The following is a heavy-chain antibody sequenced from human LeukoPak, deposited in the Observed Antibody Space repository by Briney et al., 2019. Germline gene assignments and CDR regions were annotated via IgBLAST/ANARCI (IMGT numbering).Heavy chain of an antibody. CDR1: GGSFSGYY. CDR3: AGSAYSSGWSRGPWFDP. D-gene: IGHD6-19*01. V-gene: IGHV4-34*01. CDR2: INHSGST. Sequence: PSETLSLTCAVYGGSFSGYYWSWIRQPPGKGLEWIGEINHSGSTNYNPSLKSRVTISVDTSKNQFSLKLSSVTAADTAVYYCAGSAYSSGWSRGPWFDPWGQGTLVTVSS. J-gene: IGHJ5*02.